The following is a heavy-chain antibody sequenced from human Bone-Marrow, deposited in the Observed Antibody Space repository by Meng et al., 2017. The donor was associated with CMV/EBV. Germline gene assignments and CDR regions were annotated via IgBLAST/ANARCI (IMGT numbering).Heavy chain of an antibody. D-gene: IGHD3-10*01. Sequence: SLKISCAASGFTFSDYYMSWIRQAPGKGLEWVSYISSSGSTIHYADSVKGRFTISRDNAKNSLYLQMNSLRVEDSAVYYCARDAWFGELDYWGQGTLVTVSS. CDR3: ARDAWFGELDY. CDR2: ISSSGSTI. J-gene: IGHJ4*02. CDR1: GFTFSDYY. V-gene: IGHV3-11*04.